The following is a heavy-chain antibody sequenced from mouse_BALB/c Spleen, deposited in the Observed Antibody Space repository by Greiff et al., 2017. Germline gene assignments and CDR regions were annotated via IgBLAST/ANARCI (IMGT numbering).Heavy chain of an antibody. J-gene: IGHJ3*01. D-gene: IGHD1-1*01. V-gene: IGHV1-9*01. CDR3: ARAGILLRFAY. CDR2: ILPGSGST. CDR1: GYTFSSYW. Sequence: QVQLQQSGAELMKPGASVKISCKATGYTFSSYWIEWVKQRPGHGLEWIGEILPGSGSTNYNEKFKGKATFTADTSSNTAYMQLSSLTSEDSAVYYCARAGILLRFAYWGQGTLVTVSA.